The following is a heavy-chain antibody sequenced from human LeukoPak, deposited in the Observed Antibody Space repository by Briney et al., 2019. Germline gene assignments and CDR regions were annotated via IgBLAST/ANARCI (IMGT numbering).Heavy chain of an antibody. Sequence: GGSLRLSCAASGFTFSSYGMHWVRQAPGKGLEWVAFIRYDGSSKYYADSVKGRFTISRDNSKNTLYLQMNSLRAEDTAVYYCAKEGQWLANDYWGQGTLVTVSS. CDR1: GFTFSSYG. CDR3: AKEGQWLANDY. V-gene: IGHV3-30*02. J-gene: IGHJ4*02. CDR2: IRYDGSSK. D-gene: IGHD6-19*01.